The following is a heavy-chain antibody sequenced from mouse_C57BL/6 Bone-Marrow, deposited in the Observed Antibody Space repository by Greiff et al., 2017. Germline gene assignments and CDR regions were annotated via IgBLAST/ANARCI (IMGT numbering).Heavy chain of an antibody. J-gene: IGHJ1*03. CDR2: IDPSDSYT. V-gene: IGHV1-50*01. CDR3: ASSCYDWYFDV. Sequence: QVQLQQPGAELVKPGASVTLSCKASGYTFTSYWMQWVKQRPGQGLEWIGEIDPSDSYTNYNQKFKGKATLTVDTSSSTAYMQLSSLTSEDSAVYYCASSCYDWYFDVWGTGTTVTVSS. CDR1: GYTFTSYW. D-gene: IGHD2-12*01.